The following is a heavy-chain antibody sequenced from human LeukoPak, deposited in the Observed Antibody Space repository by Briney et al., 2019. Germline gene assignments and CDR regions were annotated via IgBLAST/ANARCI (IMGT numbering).Heavy chain of an antibody. J-gene: IGHJ4*02. CDR2: IYTSGST. V-gene: IGHV4-4*07. CDR3: ARDEAKGIAAAGTKFDY. D-gene: IGHD6-13*01. Sequence: SETLSLTCTVSGGSISSYYWSWIRQPAGKGLEWIVRIYTSGSTNYNPSLKSRVTMSVDTSKNQFSLKLSSVTAADTAVYYCARDEAKGIAAAGTKFDYWGQGTLVTVSS. CDR1: GGSISSYY.